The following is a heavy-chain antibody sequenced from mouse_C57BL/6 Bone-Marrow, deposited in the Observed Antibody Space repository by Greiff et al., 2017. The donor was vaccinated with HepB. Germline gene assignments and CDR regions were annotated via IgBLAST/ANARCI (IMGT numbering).Heavy chain of an antibody. D-gene: IGHD1-1*01. Sequence: VQLQQPGTELVKPGASVKLSCKASGYTFTSYWMHWVKQRPGQGLEWIGDINPSNGGTNYNEKFKSKATLTVDKSSSTAYMQLSSLTSEDSAVYYCARPFYYYGSSYGPFAYWGQGTLVTVSA. J-gene: IGHJ3*01. V-gene: IGHV1-53*01. CDR2: INPSNGGT. CDR3: ARPFYYYGSSYGPFAY. CDR1: GYTFTSYW.